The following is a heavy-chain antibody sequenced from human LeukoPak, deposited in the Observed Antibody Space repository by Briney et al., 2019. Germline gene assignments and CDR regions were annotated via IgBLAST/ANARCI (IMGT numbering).Heavy chain of an antibody. CDR3: ARGGYSSSLYDY. Sequence: ASVKVSCKASGYTLTHLYIHWVRQPPAQGLEGMGWINPNSGETIYAQECKGRVTMIRDTSHNTADMALSWLTSDDTAVFFCARGGYSSSLYDYWGQGTLVTVSS. D-gene: IGHD6-13*01. J-gene: IGHJ4*02. CDR2: INPNSGET. V-gene: IGHV1-2*02. CDR1: GYTLTHLY.